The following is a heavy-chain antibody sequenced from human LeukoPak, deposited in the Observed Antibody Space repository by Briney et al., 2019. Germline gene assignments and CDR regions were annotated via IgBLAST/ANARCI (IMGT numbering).Heavy chain of an antibody. V-gene: IGHV3-9*01. CDR3: AKDILGVPDDALDI. CDR2: ISWNSGSI. Sequence: GGSLRLSCAASGFTFDDYAMHWVRQAPGKGLEWVSGISWNSGSIGYADSVKGRFTISRDNAKNSLYLQMNSLRAEDTALYYCAKDILGVPDDALDIRGQGTMVTVSS. D-gene: IGHD3-16*01. J-gene: IGHJ3*02. CDR1: GFTFDDYA.